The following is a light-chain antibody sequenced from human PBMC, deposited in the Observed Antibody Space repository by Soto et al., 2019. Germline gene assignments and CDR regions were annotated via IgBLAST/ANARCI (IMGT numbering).Light chain of an antibody. CDR1: QGISTY. J-gene: IGKJ1*01. CDR3: QKYNSAPWT. Sequence: DIQMTQSPSSLSASIGDRVTITCRASQGISTYLAWYQQKPGKVPYLLIYGASSLQSGVPSRFSGSGSGTDFSLTISSLQPEDVATYYCQKYNSAPWTFGQVTKVEIK. V-gene: IGKV1-27*01. CDR2: GAS.